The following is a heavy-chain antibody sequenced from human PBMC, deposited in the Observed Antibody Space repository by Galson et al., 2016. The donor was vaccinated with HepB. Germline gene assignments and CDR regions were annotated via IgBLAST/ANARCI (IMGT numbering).Heavy chain of an antibody. CDR3: AREFPGSARGTHDAFDI. Sequence: SVKVSCKASGGTFSNYAFSWVRQAPGQGLEWMGGIIAVFRIGNYAQKFQGRVKITADDSTSTAYMELSSLRSEDTAVYYCAREFPGSARGTHDAFDIWGQGTRVTVSS. CDR1: GGTFSNYA. V-gene: IGHV1-69*13. CDR2: IIAVFRIG. J-gene: IGHJ3*02. D-gene: IGHD6-13*01.